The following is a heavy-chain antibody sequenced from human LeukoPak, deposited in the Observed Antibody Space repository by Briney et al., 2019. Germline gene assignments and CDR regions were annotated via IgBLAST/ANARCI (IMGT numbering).Heavy chain of an antibody. CDR1: GFTFSSHW. Sequence: GRSLRLSCAASGFTFSSHWMSWVRQAPGKGLEWVANIKKDGSEKYYVDSVKGRFTISRDNATTSLYLQMNSLRAEDTAVYYCARGLSGITGYTYGRGIDYWGEGSLVTVSS. CDR2: IKKDGSEK. J-gene: IGHJ4*02. V-gene: IGHV3-7*01. CDR3: ARGLSGITGYTYGRGIDY. D-gene: IGHD5-18*01.